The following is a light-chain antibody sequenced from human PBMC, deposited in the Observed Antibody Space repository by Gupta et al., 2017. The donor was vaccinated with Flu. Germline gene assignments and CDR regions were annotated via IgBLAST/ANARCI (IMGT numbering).Light chain of an antibody. J-gene: IGKJ1*01. CDR3: MQGTHWPT. Sequence: DVVLTQSPLSLPVTPGQPASISSRSSQSLVHRNGNTYLTWFQQRPGQSPRRLIYRVSNRDSGVPDRFSGSGSGTDFTLKISRVEAEDVGVYYCMQGTHWPTFGQGTKVEIK. CDR2: RVS. CDR1: QSLVHRNGNTY. V-gene: IGKV2-30*02.